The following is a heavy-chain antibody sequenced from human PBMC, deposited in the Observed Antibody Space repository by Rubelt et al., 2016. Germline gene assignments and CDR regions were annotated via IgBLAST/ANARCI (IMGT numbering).Heavy chain of an antibody. D-gene: IGHD3-22*01. J-gene: IGHJ4*02. V-gene: IGHV4-34*01. CDR3: ARGKEGLGVTMMDY. Sequence: QVQLQQWGAGLLKPSETLSLTCAVYGGSFSGYYWSWIRQPPGKGLEWIGEINHSGSTNYNPSLKSRVTRSVTPSKTQFSLKLSSVTAADTAVYYCARGKEGLGVTMMDYWGQGTLVTVSS. CDR1: GGSFSGYY. CDR2: INHSGST.